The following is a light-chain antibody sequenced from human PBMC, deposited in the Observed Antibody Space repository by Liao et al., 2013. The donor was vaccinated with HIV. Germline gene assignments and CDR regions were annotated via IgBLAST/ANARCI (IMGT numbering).Light chain of an antibody. CDR3: QAWDSSTGGVV. V-gene: IGLV3-1*01. CDR1: KLGDKY. Sequence: SYELTQPPSVSVSPGQTASITCSGDKLGDKYACWYQQKPGQSPVVVIYQDSKRPSGIPERFSGSNSGNTATLTISGTQAMDEADYYCQAWDSSTGGVVFGGGTKLTVL. CDR2: QDS. J-gene: IGLJ2*01.